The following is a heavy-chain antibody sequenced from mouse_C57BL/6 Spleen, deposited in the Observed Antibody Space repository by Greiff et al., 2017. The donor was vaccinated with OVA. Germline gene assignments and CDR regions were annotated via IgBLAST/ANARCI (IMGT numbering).Heavy chain of an antibody. CDR3: ARADSYGSSYYFDY. Sequence: EVQLQQSGPELVKPGASVKISCKASGYTFTDYYMNWVKQSHGKSLEWIGDINPNNGGTSYNQKFKGKATLTVDKSSSTAYMELRSLTSEDSAVYYCARADSYGSSYYFDYWGQGTTLTVSS. V-gene: IGHV1-26*01. CDR2: INPNNGGT. J-gene: IGHJ2*01. CDR1: GYTFTDYY. D-gene: IGHD1-1*01.